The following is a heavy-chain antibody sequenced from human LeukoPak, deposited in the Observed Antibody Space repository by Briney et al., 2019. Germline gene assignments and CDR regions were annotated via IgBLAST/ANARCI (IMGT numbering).Heavy chain of an antibody. V-gene: IGHV4-59*01. CDR3: ARERLLALGRYYYYYYMDT. CDR1: GGSISSYY. J-gene: IGHJ6*03. D-gene: IGHD3-3*01. Sequence: PSETLSLTCTVSGGSISSYYWSWIRQPPGKGLEWNGYIYYSGSTNYNPSLRSRVTISVDTSKNQFSLKLTSVTAAYTAVYYCARERLLALGRYYYYYYMDTWGKGTTVTVSS. CDR2: IYYSGST.